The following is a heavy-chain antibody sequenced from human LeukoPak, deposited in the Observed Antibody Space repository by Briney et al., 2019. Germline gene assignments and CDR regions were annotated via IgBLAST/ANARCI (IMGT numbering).Heavy chain of an antibody. Sequence: ASVNVSCKASGYTFTSYDINWVRQAIGQGLEWMGWMNPNSGNTGYAQKFQGRVTMTRNTSISTAYMELSSLRSEDTAVYYCARVRDGYKSTAGGYWGQGTLVTVSS. CDR2: MNPNSGNT. CDR3: ARVRDGYKSTAGGY. J-gene: IGHJ4*01. V-gene: IGHV1-8*01. CDR1: GYTFTSYD. D-gene: IGHD5-24*01.